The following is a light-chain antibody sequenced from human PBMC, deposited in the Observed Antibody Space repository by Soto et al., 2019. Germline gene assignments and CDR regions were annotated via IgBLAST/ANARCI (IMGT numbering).Light chain of an antibody. CDR1: QSISSR. CDR2: DAS. V-gene: IGKV1-5*01. J-gene: IGKJ1*01. CDR3: QQYKSYSRT. Sequence: DIQMTQYPSTLSASVGDRVTITCRASQSISSRLAWYQQKPGKAPKLLIYDASSLESGVPSRFSGSGSGTEFTLTISSLQPDDFATYYCQQYKSYSRTFGQGTKVEIK.